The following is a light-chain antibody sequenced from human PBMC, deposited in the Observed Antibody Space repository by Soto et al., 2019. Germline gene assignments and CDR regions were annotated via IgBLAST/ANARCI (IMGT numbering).Light chain of an antibody. J-gene: IGKJ2*01. CDR1: QSISSN. CDR2: GAS. CDR3: EQYGMWPYT. Sequence: EIVMTQSPATLSVSPGERATLSCRASQSISSNLAWYQQKPGQAPRLLIYGASTRATGIPARFSGSGSGTEFTLTVSSLQSEGVAVYYCEQYGMWPYTFGQGTKLEIK. V-gene: IGKV3-15*01.